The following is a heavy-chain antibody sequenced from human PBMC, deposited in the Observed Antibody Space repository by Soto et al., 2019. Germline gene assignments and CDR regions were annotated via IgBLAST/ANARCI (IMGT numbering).Heavy chain of an antibody. Sequence: QVHLVQSGAEVKKPGASVKVSCKGSGYIFTTYGITWVRQAPGQGLEWMGWISAHNGNTNYAQKLQGRVTVTRDTSTSTAYMELRDLRSDDTAVYYGAGGRYGAYWGQGALVTVSS. J-gene: IGHJ4*02. CDR3: AGGRYGAY. CDR1: GYIFTTYG. V-gene: IGHV1-18*01. CDR2: ISAHNGNT. D-gene: IGHD3-10*01.